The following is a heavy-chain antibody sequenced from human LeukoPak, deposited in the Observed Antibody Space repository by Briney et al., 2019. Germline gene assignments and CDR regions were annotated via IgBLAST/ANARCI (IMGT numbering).Heavy chain of an antibody. CDR2: FDPEDGET. CDR1: GHSLNEIS. V-gene: IGHV1-24*01. J-gene: IGHJ4*02. Sequence: ASVKVSCTVSGHSLNEISMHWVRQAPGKGLECMGLFDPEDGETIYAQRFKGRLTLTGDTSTDTVYMDLSSLRPEDTAVYFCATGATIPAGFDFWGQGTLVTVSS. D-gene: IGHD5-24*01. CDR3: ATGATIPAGFDF.